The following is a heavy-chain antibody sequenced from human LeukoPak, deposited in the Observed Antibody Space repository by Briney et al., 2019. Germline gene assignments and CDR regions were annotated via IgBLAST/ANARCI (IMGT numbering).Heavy chain of an antibody. CDR3: ARGISSSWYDY. D-gene: IGHD6-13*01. CDR2: ISHSGST. CDR1: GGSFSGYY. Sequence: SESLSLTCAVYGGSFSGYYWSWIRQPPGKGLEWIGEISHSGSTNYNPSLKGRVTISVDTSKNQFSLKLSSVTAADTAVYYCARGISSSWYDYWGQGTLVTVSS. J-gene: IGHJ4*02. V-gene: IGHV4-34*01.